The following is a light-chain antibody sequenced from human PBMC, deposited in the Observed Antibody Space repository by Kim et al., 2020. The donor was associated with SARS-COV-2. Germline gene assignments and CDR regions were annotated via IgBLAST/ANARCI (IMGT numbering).Light chain of an antibody. CDR2: DVT. CDR3: SSYTSSNTWV. Sequence: GQSITISCTGTSSDIGTYNYVSWYQHHPDIAPKLMVYDVTKRPSGVSDRFSGSKSGNTASLTISGLQAEDEAHYYCSSYTSSNTWVFGGGTQLTVL. V-gene: IGLV2-14*01. J-gene: IGLJ3*02. CDR1: SSDIGTYNY.